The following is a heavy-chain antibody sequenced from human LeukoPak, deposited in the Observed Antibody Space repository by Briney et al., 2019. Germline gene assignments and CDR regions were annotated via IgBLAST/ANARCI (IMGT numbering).Heavy chain of an antibody. V-gene: IGHV1-46*01. CDR2: INPSGGST. CDR1: VYTFTSYY. Sequence: ASVTVSFKSSVYTFTSYYMHWVRQAPGQGLEWMGIINPSGGSTSYAQKFQGRVTMTRDTSTSTVYMELSSLRSEDTAVYYCARVYDSSGYYGYWGQGTLVTVSS. CDR3: ARVYDSSGYYGY. J-gene: IGHJ4*02. D-gene: IGHD3-22*01.